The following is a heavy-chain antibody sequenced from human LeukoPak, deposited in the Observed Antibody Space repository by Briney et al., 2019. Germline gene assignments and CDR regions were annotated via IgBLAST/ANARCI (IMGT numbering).Heavy chain of an antibody. Sequence: PSETLPLTCTVSGGSISSGGYYWSWIRQHPGKGLEWIGYIYYSGSTYYNPSLKSRVTISVDTSKNQFSLKLSSVTAADTAVYYCASGSSGYYFAFDIWGQGTMVTVSS. V-gene: IGHV4-31*03. D-gene: IGHD3-22*01. CDR3: ASGSSGYYFAFDI. CDR2: IYYSGST. J-gene: IGHJ3*02. CDR1: GGSISSGGYY.